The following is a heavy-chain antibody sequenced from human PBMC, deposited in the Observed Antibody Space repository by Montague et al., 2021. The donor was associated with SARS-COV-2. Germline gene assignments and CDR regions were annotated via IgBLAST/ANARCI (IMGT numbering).Heavy chain of an antibody. V-gene: IGHV3-33*08. CDR2: IWYDGSNE. CDR1: GFTFSVYG. D-gene: IGHD1-26*01. J-gene: IGHJ4*02. CDR3: ARGSVGGYYFDY. Sequence: SLRLSCAASGFTFSVYGMSWVRQAPGKGLEWVAHIWYDGSNENYVDAVKGRFTISRDNFKNTLYLQMNSLRAEDTAIYYCARGSVGGYYFDYWGQGTLVTVSS.